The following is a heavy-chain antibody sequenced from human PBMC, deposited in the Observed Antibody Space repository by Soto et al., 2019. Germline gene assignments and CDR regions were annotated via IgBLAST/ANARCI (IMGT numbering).Heavy chain of an antibody. V-gene: IGHV2-5*01. CDR3: VHRTTVTSVDY. D-gene: IGHD4-17*01. J-gene: IGHJ4*02. CDR2: IYGNDDK. Sequence: QITLKESGPTLVKPTQTLTLTCTFSGFALNTNGVTVGWTRQPPGKALEWLAFIYGNDDKRYSPSLRSRLTIAKDTSKNHVVLIMTNMDPADTATYYCVHRTTVTSVDYWGQGTLVTVAS. CDR1: GFALNTNGVT.